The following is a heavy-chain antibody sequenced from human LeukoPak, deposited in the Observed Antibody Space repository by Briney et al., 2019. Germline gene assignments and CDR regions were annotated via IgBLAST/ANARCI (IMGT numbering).Heavy chain of an antibody. V-gene: IGHV4-30-4*08. CDR3: ARGGAYGGKSETDY. Sequence: PSQTLSLTCTVSGGSISSGDYYWSWIRQPPGKGLEWIGYIYYSGSTYYNPSLKSRVTISVDTSKNQFSLKLSSLTAADTAVYYCARGGAYGGKSETDYWDQGTLVTVSS. J-gene: IGHJ4*02. D-gene: IGHD4-23*01. CDR1: GGSISSGDYY. CDR2: IYYSGST.